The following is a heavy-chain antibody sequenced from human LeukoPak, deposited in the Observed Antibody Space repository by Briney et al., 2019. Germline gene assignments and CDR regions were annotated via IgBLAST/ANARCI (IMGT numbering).Heavy chain of an antibody. CDR1: GFSFSSYA. Sequence: PGRSLRLSCAASGFSFSSYAIHWVRQAPGKGLEWVADISYGGSNKYYADSVKGRFTISRDNSKNTLYLQMNSLRPEDTAVYYCARKITLFGVASHFDYWGQGTLVSVSS. CDR2: ISYGGSNK. CDR3: ARKITLFGVASHFDY. D-gene: IGHD3-3*01. V-gene: IGHV3-30-3*01. J-gene: IGHJ4*02.